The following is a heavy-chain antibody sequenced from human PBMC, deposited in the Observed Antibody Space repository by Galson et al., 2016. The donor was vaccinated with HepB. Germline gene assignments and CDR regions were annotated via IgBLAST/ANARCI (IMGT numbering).Heavy chain of an antibody. V-gene: IGHV3-9*01. D-gene: IGHD3-10*01. CDR2: ISWNSRHI. CDR3: ARDPNAVGPSHFDS. Sequence: SLRLSCAASGFIFDDYALHWVRQAPGKGLEWVSVISWNSRHIGYAESVQGRFTISRDNAKNTLYLQMSGLRADDTALYFCARDPNAVGPSHFDSWGQGTLVSVSS. J-gene: IGHJ4*02. CDR1: GFIFDDYA.